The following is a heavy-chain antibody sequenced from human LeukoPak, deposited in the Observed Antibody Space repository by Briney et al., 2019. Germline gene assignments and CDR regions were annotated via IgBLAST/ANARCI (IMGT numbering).Heavy chain of an antibody. CDR1: GFTFSSYG. J-gene: IGHJ5*02. V-gene: IGHV3-48*01. D-gene: IGHD6-19*01. CDR2: ISSSSSTI. CDR3: ARGGVAVAEGNWFDP. Sequence: GGSLRLSCAASGFTFSSYGMTWVRQAPGKGLEWVSYISSSSSTIYYADSVKGRFTISRDNAKNSLYLQLNSLRAEDTAVYYCARGGVAVAEGNWFDPWGQGTLVTVSS.